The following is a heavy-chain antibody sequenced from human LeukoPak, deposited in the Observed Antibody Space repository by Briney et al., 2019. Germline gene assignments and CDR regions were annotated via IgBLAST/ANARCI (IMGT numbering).Heavy chain of an antibody. D-gene: IGHD2-8*01. V-gene: IGHV4-34*01. CDR2: INHSGSA. J-gene: IGHJ4*02. CDR1: DGSFSGYY. Sequence: SETLSLTCAVYDGSFSGYYCSWIRQPPGKGLEWIGEINHSGSANYNPSLKSRVTIFLDTFKNQFSLNLSSVTAADTAVYYCARAHRYCTNGVCYRRGYFDYWGQGTLVTVSS. CDR3: ARAHRYCTNGVCYRRGYFDY.